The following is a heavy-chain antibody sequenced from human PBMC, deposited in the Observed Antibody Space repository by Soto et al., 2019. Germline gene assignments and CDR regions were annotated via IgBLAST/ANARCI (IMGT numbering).Heavy chain of an antibody. D-gene: IGHD3-22*01. J-gene: IGHJ5*02. Sequence: QVQLVQSGAEVKKPGASVKVSCKASGYTFTGYYMHWVRQAPGQGLEWMGWINPNSGGTNYAQKFQGWVTMTRDTSISTADMELSRLRSDDTAVYYCAREMYYYDSSGYYGWFDPWGQGTLVTVSS. V-gene: IGHV1-2*04. CDR2: INPNSGGT. CDR1: GYTFTGYY. CDR3: AREMYYYDSSGYYGWFDP.